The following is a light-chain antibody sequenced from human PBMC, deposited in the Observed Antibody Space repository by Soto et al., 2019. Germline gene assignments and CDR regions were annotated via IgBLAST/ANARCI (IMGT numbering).Light chain of an antibody. Sequence: QSVLTQPPSVSGAPGQRVTISCTGSSSNIGAGYAVHWYQQLPGKAPKLLIYGNTNRPSGVPDRFSGSKSGTSASLTISGLQAEDEADYYCSSYTSISTLYVFGTGTKVTVL. CDR3: SSYTSISTLYV. CDR1: SSNIGAGYA. V-gene: IGLV1-40*01. CDR2: GNT. J-gene: IGLJ1*01.